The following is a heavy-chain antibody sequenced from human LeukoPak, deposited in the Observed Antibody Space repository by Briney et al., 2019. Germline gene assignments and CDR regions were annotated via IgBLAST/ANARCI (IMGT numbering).Heavy chain of an antibody. D-gene: IGHD3-22*01. CDR1: GFTLSSYA. CDR3: AKVRVTMIVFDY. CDR2: ISVSGNT. Sequence: PGGSLRLSCAASGFTLSSYAMSWVRQAPGKGLEWVSAISVSGNTYHADSVKGRFTISRDSSKNTLYLQMNSLRAEDTAVYYCAKVRVTMIVFDYWGQGTLVTVSS. J-gene: IGHJ4*02. V-gene: IGHV3-23*01.